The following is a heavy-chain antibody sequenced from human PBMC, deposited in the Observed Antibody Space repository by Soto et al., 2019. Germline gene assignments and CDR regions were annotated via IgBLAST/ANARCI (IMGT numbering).Heavy chain of an antibody. CDR2: ISYDGSNK. V-gene: IGHV3-30*03. CDR3: ARERSGSYYTSVSDYYYYGMDV. Sequence: GGSLRLSCAASGFTFSSYGMHWVRQAPGKGLEWVAVISYDGSNKYYADSVKGRFTISRDNSKNTLYLQMNSLRAEDTAVYYCARERSGSYYTSVSDYYYYGMDVWGQGTTVTVSS. CDR1: GFTFSSYG. D-gene: IGHD3-10*01. J-gene: IGHJ6*02.